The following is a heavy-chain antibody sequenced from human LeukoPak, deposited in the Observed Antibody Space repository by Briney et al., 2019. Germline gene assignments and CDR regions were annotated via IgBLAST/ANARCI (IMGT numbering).Heavy chain of an antibody. CDR3: ATVGRGSSGYYSY. CDR2: LYPGDSSI. D-gene: IGHD3-22*01. J-gene: IGHJ4*02. V-gene: IGHV5-51*01. CDR1: GYNFNNKW. Sequence: GESLKIPCKGSGYNFNNKWIGWVRQMPGKGLEWMGILYPGDSSIKYSPSFQGQVTISADTSISTAFLQWSRLKASDTAMYYCATVGRGSSGYYSYWGQGTLVTVSS.